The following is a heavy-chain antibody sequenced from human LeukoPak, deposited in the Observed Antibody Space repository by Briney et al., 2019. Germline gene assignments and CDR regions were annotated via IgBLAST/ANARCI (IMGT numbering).Heavy chain of an antibody. V-gene: IGHV3-30*02. Sequence: PGGSLRLSCAASGFTFSSSGMYWVRQAPGKGLEWVAFIRYDGSNTYHADSVKGRFTISRDSSKNTLYLQMNSLRSEDTAVYYCAKPVGGRSWYVFGYWGQGTLVTVSS. CDR1: GFTFSSSG. CDR2: IRYDGSNT. CDR3: AKPVGGRSWYVFGY. J-gene: IGHJ4*02. D-gene: IGHD6-13*01.